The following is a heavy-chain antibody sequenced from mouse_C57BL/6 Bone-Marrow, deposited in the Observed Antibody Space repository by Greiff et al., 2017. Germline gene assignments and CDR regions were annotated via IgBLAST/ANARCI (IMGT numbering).Heavy chain of an antibody. CDR3: ARCVQLRHGDYYAMDY. Sequence: QVQLQQSGAELARPGASVKLSCKASGYTFTSYGISWVKQRTGQGLEWIGEIYPRSGNTYYTEKFKGKATLTADKSSSTAYMELRSLTSEDSAVYFCARCVQLRHGDYYAMDYWGQGTSVTVSS. CDR1: GYTFTSYG. D-gene: IGHD3-2*02. CDR2: IYPRSGNT. J-gene: IGHJ4*01. V-gene: IGHV1-81*01.